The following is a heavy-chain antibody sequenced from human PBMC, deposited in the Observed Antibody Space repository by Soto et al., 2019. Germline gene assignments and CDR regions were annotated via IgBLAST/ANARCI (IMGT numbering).Heavy chain of an antibody. D-gene: IGHD1-26*01. CDR3: AREAGSYYYYGTDV. V-gene: IGHV3-7*03. Sequence: RGSLRLSCAASGFTFSSYWMSWVRQAPGKGLEWVANIKLDGSEKYYVDSVKGRFTISRDNAKNSLYPQMNSLRAEDTAVYYCAREAGSYYYYGTDVWGQGTTVTVSS. CDR2: IKLDGSEK. J-gene: IGHJ6*02. CDR1: GFTFSSYW.